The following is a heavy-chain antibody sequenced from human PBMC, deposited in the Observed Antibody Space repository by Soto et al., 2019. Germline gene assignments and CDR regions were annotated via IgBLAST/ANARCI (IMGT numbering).Heavy chain of an antibody. CDR3: ARDRSRYYYDSSGYYLYNWFDP. Sequence: ASVKVSCKASGYTFTSYYMHWVRQAPGQGLEWMGIINPSGGSTSYAQKFQGRVTMTRDTSTSTVYMELSSLRSEDTAVYYCARDRSRYYYDSSGYYLYNWFDPWGQGTLVTSPQ. CDR2: INPSGGST. V-gene: IGHV1-46*01. CDR1: GYTFTSYY. D-gene: IGHD3-22*01. J-gene: IGHJ5*02.